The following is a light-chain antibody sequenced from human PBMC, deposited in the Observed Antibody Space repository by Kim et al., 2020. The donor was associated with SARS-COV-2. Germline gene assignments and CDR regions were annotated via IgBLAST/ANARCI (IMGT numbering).Light chain of an antibody. J-gene: IGLJ3*02. CDR2: EDD. CDR1: SGRIDSYY. V-gene: IGLV6-57*01. Sequence: GKTVNISCTRSSGRIDSYYVQWYQLRPGSSPTTLIYEDDHRPSGVPDRFSGSIDLSSNSASLTISGLKSEDEADYYCQSYDGSNQVFGGGTKLTVL. CDR3: QSYDGSNQV.